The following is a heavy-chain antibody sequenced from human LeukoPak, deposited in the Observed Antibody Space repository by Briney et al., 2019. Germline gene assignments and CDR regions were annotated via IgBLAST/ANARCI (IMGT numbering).Heavy chain of an antibody. CDR2: INHSGST. D-gene: IGHD6-6*01. CDR1: GVSFSDYY. V-gene: IGHV4-34*01. CDR3: ARAPYSSSSPYFDY. J-gene: IGHJ4*02. Sequence: SETLSLTCAVYGVSFSDYYWSWIRQPPGKGLEWIGEINHSGSTNYNPSLKSRVTISVDTSKNQFSLKLSSVTAADTAVYYCARAPYSSSSPYFDYWGQGTLVTVSS.